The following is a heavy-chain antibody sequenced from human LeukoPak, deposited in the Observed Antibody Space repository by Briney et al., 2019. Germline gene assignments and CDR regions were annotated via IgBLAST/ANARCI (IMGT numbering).Heavy chain of an antibody. J-gene: IGHJ4*02. CDR3: ARGHPSAADDY. D-gene: IGHD6-13*01. CDR2: MNPNSGNT. CDR1: GGTFSSYD. V-gene: IGHV1-8*02. Sequence: ASVKVSCKASGGTFSSYDINWVRQATGQGLEWMGWMNPNSGNTGYAQKFQGRVTMTRNTSISTAYMELSSLRSEDTAVYYCARGHPSAADDYWGQGTLVTVSS.